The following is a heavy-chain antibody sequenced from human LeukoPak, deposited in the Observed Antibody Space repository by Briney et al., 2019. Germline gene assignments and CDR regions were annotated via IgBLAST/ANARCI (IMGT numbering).Heavy chain of an antibody. J-gene: IGHJ5*02. CDR1: GFTFSSYE. V-gene: IGHV3-48*03. CDR3: TGFDH. CDR2: ISSSGSTI. Sequence: GGSLRLSCAASGFTFSSYEMNWVRQAPGKGLEWVSYISSSGSTIYYADSVRGRFTISRDNAKNSLFLQMNNLTAEDTATYYCTGFDHWGQGALVAVSS.